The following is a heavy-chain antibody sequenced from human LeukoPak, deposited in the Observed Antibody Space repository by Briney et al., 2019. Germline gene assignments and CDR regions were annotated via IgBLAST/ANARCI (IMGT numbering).Heavy chain of an antibody. J-gene: IGHJ4*02. D-gene: IGHD3-9*01. CDR2: IYYSGST. Sequence: SETLSLTCAVYGGSFSGYYWSWIRQPPGKGLEWIGSIYYSGSTYYNPSLKSRVTISVDTSKNQFSLKLSSVTAADTAVYYCARLERYFDPGGSYFDYWGQGTLVTVSS. CDR1: GGSFSGYY. CDR3: ARLERYFDPGGSYFDY. V-gene: IGHV4-34*01.